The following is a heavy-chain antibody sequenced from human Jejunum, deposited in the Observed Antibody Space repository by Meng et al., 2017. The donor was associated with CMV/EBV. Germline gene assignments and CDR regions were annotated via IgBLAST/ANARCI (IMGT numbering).Heavy chain of an antibody. D-gene: IGHD3-3*01. CDR3: ARGSIFVSFDS. V-gene: IGHV4-30-4*08. CDR1: GGSIGSGDYY. J-gene: IGHJ4*02. CDR2: IHDTGST. Sequence: EQLQESGPGLLTPSQTLSLPCSVSGGSIGSGDYYWSWIRQPPGKGLEWIGYIHDTGSTYYNPSLKSRVDISLGTSRNHFSLTLSSVTAEDTAVYFCARGSIFVSFDSWSQGTLVTVSS.